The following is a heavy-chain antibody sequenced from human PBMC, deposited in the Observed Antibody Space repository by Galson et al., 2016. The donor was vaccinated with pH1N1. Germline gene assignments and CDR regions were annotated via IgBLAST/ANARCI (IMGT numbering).Heavy chain of an antibody. CDR2: IKEGGSKK. V-gene: IGHV3-7*01. Sequence: SLRLSCAASGFTSSNYWMSWVRQAPGKGPEWVANIKEGGSKKYYVDSVEGRFTISRDNAKNSLYLQMNSLRAEDTAVYYCVGPLDGGHWGQGTLVTVSS. J-gene: IGHJ4*02. CDR3: VGPLDGGH. CDR1: GFTSSNYW. D-gene: IGHD1-1*01.